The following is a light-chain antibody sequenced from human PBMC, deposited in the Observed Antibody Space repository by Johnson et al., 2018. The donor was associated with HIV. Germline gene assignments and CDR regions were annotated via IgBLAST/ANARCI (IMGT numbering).Light chain of an antibody. J-gene: IGLJ1*01. V-gene: IGLV1-44*01. CDR1: SPNIGSNT. Sequence: QSVLTQPPSVSAAPGQKVTISCSGSSPNIGSNTVNWYQQLPGTAPKLLIYSNNQRPSGVPDRFSGSKSGTSASLAISGLQSEDEADYYCAAWDDSLNGLYVFGTGTKFTVL. CDR2: SNN. CDR3: AAWDDSLNGLYV.